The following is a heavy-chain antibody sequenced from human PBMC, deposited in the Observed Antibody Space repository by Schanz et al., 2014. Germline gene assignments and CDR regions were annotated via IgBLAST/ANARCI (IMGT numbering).Heavy chain of an antibody. CDR1: GFTFSSYV. D-gene: IGHD2-15*01. CDR3: AKARRKSNCSGGRCFHYSYYGMDV. CDR2: ISASGGST. Sequence: EGQLLESGGGLIQPGGSLRLSCAASGFTFSSYVMSWVRQAPGKGLEWVSTISASGGSTYYADSVKGRFTISRDNSKNILYLQMNSLRAEDTAVYYCAKARRKSNCSGGRCFHYSYYGMDVWGQGTTVTVSS. J-gene: IGHJ6*02. V-gene: IGHV3-23*01.